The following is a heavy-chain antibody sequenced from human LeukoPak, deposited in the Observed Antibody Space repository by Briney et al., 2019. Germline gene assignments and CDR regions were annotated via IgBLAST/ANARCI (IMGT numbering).Heavy chain of an antibody. CDR2: ISSSGSTI. CDR1: GFTFSDYY. Sequence: GGSLRLSCAASGFTFSDYYMSWIRQAPGKGLEWVSYISSSGSTIYYADSVKGRFTISRDNAKNSLYLQMNSLRAEDTAVYYCARVYYDSSGYYSDAFDIWGQGTMVTVSS. J-gene: IGHJ3*02. CDR3: ARVYYDSSGYYSDAFDI. D-gene: IGHD3-22*01. V-gene: IGHV3-11*04.